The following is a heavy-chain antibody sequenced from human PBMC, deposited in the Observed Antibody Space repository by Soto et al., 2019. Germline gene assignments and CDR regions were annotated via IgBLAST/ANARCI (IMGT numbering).Heavy chain of an antibody. Sequence: QVHLVQSGAEVKKPGASVKVSCKASGYTLTRYGITWVRQAPGQGLEWMGSISAYNANTNYAQKLQGRLTMTTDTSTSTAYMELRSRTSDDTAVYYWASEVLRYFDLWGRGTLVSVSS. CDR1: GYTLTRYG. D-gene: IGHD1-20*01. CDR3: ASEVLRYFDL. J-gene: IGHJ2*01. V-gene: IGHV1-18*01. CDR2: ISAYNANT.